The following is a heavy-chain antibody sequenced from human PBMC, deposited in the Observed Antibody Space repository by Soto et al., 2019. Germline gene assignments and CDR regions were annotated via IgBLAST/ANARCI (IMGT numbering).Heavy chain of an antibody. CDR1: GFTFSSYS. J-gene: IGHJ4*02. Sequence: EVQLVESGGGLVKPGGSLRLSCAASGFTFSSYSMNWVRQAPGKGLEWVSAISSRSDYIYYAVSVKGRFTISRDKAKNSLYLQLNSLTAQDTAVYYCAISTLVRGYDSRSGDYRGQGTVVTV. CDR3: AISTLVRGYDSRSGDY. CDR2: ISSRSDYI. V-gene: IGHV3-21*01. D-gene: IGHD5-12*01.